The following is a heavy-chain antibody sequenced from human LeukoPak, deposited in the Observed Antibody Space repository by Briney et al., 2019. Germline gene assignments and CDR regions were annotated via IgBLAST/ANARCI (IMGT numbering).Heavy chain of an antibody. CDR2: IYYSGST. Sequence: PSETLSLTCTVSGGSISSSSYYWGWIRQPPGKGLEWIGSIYYSGSTYYNPSLKSRVTISVDTSKNQFSLKLSSVTAADTAVYYCARHSPGYYFDYWGQGTLVTVSS. V-gene: IGHV4-39*01. CDR3: ARHSPGYYFDY. D-gene: IGHD3-22*01. CDR1: GGSISSSSYY. J-gene: IGHJ4*02.